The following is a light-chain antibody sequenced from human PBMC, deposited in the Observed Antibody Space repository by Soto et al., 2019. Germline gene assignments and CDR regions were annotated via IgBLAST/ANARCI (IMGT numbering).Light chain of an antibody. CDR3: QQYGSSSPT. Sequence: EIVLTQSPGTLSLSPGERATLSCRASQSVSKNYLAWYQQKPGQAPRLLINGASSRATGIPDRFSGSGSGTDFTLTISRLEPEDFAVYYCQQYGSSSPTFGGGTKVAIK. V-gene: IGKV3-20*01. CDR1: QSVSKNY. CDR2: GAS. J-gene: IGKJ4*01.